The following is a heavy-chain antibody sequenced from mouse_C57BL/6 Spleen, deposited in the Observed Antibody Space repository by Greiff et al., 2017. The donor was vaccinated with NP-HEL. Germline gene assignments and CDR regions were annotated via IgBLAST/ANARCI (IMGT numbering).Heavy chain of an antibody. CDR1: GFSLTSYG. V-gene: IGHV2-2*01. CDR2: IWSGGST. D-gene: IGHD1-1*01. J-gene: IGHJ3*01. CDR3: ARKDYYGSSSFAY. Sequence: VQLQQSGPGLVQPSQSLSITCTVSGFSLTSYGVHWVRQSPGQGLEWLGVIWSGGSTDYNAAFISRLSISKDNSKSQVFFKMNSLQADDTAIYYCARKDYYGSSSFAYGGQGTLVTVSA.